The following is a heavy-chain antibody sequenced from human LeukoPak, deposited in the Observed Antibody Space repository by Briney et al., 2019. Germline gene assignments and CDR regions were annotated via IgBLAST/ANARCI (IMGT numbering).Heavy chain of an antibody. D-gene: IGHD6-19*01. CDR1: GDSFSSGGYS. CDR3: ARGVSVAGSLQH. CDR2: IYHSGTT. J-gene: IGHJ1*01. V-gene: IGHV4-30-2*01. Sequence: SEILSLTCAVSGDSFSSGGYSWTWIRQPPGKGLEWIGYIYHSGTTYYNPSLKSRVTISVDRSKNQFSLKLSSVTAADTAVYYCARGVSVAGSLQHWGQGTLVTVSS.